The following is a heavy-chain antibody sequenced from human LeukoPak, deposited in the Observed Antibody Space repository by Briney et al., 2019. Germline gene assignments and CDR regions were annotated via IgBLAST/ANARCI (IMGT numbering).Heavy chain of an antibody. CDR3: ARGVYGGNLPDAFDI. J-gene: IGHJ3*02. Sequence: SETLSLTCTVSGGSISSSSYYWGWIRQPPGKGLEWIGSIHYSGSTYYNPSLKSRVTISVDTSKNQFSLKLSSVTAAGTAVYYCARGVYGGNLPDAFDIWGQGTMVTVSS. CDR1: GGSISSSSYY. V-gene: IGHV4-39*01. D-gene: IGHD4-23*01. CDR2: IHYSGST.